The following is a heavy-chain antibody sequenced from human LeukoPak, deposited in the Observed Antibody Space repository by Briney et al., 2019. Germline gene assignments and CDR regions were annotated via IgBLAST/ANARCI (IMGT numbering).Heavy chain of an antibody. CDR1: GFTFSSYA. J-gene: IGHJ4*02. CDR2: ISYDGSNK. Sequence: PGRSLRLSCAASGFTFSSYAMHWVRQAPGKGLGWVAVISYDGSNKYYADSVKGRFTISRDNAKNSLFLQMNSLRAEDTAVYYCARLRSPTDYWGQGTLVTVSS. D-gene: IGHD4-17*01. CDR3: ARLRSPTDY. V-gene: IGHV3-30*04.